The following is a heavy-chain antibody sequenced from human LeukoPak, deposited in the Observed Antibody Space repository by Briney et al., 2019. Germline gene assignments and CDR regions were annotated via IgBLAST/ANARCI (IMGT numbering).Heavy chain of an antibody. Sequence: ASVKVSCKASGYTFTSYGISWVRQAPGQGLEWMGWISAYNGNTNYAQKLQGRVTMTTDTSTGTAYMELRSLRSDDTAVYYCARDYRVRQLVTNYYYYGMDVWGQGTTVTVSS. V-gene: IGHV1-18*01. CDR2: ISAYNGNT. CDR3: ARDYRVRQLVTNYYYYGMDV. CDR1: GYTFTSYG. J-gene: IGHJ6*02. D-gene: IGHD6-13*01.